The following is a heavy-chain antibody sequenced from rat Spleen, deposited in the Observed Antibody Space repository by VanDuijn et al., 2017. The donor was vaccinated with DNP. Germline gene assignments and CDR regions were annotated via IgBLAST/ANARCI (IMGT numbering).Heavy chain of an antibody. D-gene: IGHD1-5*01. J-gene: IGHJ4*01. V-gene: IGHV7-6*01. CDR2: IRTKANSYTT. CDR1: GFTFADFY. Sequence: EVKLLESGGGLVQPGGSLRLSCAASGFTFADFYMSWIRQSPGKAPEWLSFIRTKANSYTTEYIPSVKGRFTISRDDTQNVLYLQMNTLRAEDTAMYYCAKHARPIGRGYYYAMDAWGQGTSVTVSS. CDR3: AKHARPIGRGYYYAMDA.